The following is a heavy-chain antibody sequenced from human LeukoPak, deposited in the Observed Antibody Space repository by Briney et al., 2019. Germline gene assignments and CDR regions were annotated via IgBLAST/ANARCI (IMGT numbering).Heavy chain of an antibody. CDR2: IIPIFGTA. Sequence: ASVKVSCKASGGTFSSYAISWVRQAPGQGLEWMGGIIPIFGTANYAQKFQGRVTITADESTSTAYMELSSLRSEDTAVYYCATDLRGAFDIWGQGTMVTVSS. CDR3: ATDLRGAFDI. J-gene: IGHJ3*02. CDR1: GGTFSSYA. V-gene: IGHV1-69*13.